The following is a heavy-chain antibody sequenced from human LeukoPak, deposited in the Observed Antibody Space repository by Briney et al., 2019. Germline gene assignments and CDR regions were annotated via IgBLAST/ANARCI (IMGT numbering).Heavy chain of an antibody. V-gene: IGHV4-34*01. CDR1: GGSLSDYY. CDR3: ARWSSNYYDTSGRRFDP. CDR2: INHSGST. Sequence: PSETLSLTCAVYGGSLSDYYWSWIRQPPGKGLEWIGEINHSGSTNYHPSLKSRVTISVDTSKNQFSLKLSSVTAADTAVYYCARWSSNYYDTSGRRFDPWGQGTLVTPSS. D-gene: IGHD3-22*01. J-gene: IGHJ5*02.